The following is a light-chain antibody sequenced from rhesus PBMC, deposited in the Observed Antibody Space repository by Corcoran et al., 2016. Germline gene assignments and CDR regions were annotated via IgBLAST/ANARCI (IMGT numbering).Light chain of an antibody. Sequence: EIVMTQSPATLSWSPGERATLSCRASQSVSSSLARYQQKPGQAPRLLIYGASSRATGIPDRFRGSGSGTEFTLPISSLEPEDFAVYYYQQYTNWPYSFGQGTKVEIK. V-gene: IGKV3-42*03. J-gene: IGKJ2*01. CDR1: QSVSSS. CDR3: QQYTNWPYS. CDR2: GAS.